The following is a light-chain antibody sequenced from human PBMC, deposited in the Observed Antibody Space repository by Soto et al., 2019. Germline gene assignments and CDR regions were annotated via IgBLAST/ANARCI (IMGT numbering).Light chain of an antibody. Sequence: EIVFTQSPATLSLSPGEGATLCCRASQSVSNYIAWYQQKPGQAPRVLIYDASNRAAGVPARFSGSGSGTDFTLTISSLEPEDFAVYYCQQRSSWYSFGQGTK. CDR3: QQRSSWYS. V-gene: IGKV3-11*01. CDR1: QSVSNY. J-gene: IGKJ2*01. CDR2: DAS.